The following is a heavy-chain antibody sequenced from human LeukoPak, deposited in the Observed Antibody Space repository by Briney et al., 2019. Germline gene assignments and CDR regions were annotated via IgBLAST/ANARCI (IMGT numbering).Heavy chain of an antibody. CDR1: GYTFTSYD. CDR2: MNPNSGNT. CDR3: ASLTYYYDGSGYYYDGAFDI. V-gene: IGHV1-8*01. J-gene: IGHJ3*02. D-gene: IGHD3-22*01. Sequence: ASVKVSCKASGYTFTSYDINWVRQATGQGLEWMGWMNPNSGNTGYAQKFQGRVTMTRNTSISTAYMELSSLRSEDTAVYYCASLTYYYDGSGYYYDGAFDIWGQGTMVTVSS.